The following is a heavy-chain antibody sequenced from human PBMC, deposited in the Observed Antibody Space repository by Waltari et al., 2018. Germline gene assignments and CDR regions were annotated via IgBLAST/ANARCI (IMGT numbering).Heavy chain of an antibody. CDR3: SRSSSWYPDFDY. Sequence: EVQLVESGGGLVQPGGSLRLSCAASGFTFSSYAMSWVRQAPGKGLEWVSAISGRGGSTYYADSVKGRFTISRDNSKNTLYLQMNSLRAEDTAVYYCSRSSSWYPDFDYWGQGTLVTVSS. J-gene: IGHJ4*02. D-gene: IGHD6-13*01. CDR1: GFTFSSYA. V-gene: IGHV3-23*04. CDR2: ISGRGGST.